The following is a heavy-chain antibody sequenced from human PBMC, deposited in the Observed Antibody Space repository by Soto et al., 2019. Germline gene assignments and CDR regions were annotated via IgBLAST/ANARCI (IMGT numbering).Heavy chain of an antibody. CDR1: GFTFSTYW. Sequence: PGGSLRLSCAASGFTFSTYWMHWVRQAPGKGLVWVSRINSDGSSTSHADSVKGRFTISRDRAENTLYLQMNSLRGEDTAVYYCTRGPDSSAWYSPFDYWGQGILVTVSS. V-gene: IGHV3-74*01. CDR3: TRGPDSSAWYSPFDY. D-gene: IGHD6-13*01. J-gene: IGHJ4*02. CDR2: INSDGSST.